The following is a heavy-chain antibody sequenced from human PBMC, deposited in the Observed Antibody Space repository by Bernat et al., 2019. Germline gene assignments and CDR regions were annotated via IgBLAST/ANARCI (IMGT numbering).Heavy chain of an antibody. CDR1: GFTFSSYG. CDR3: AKDSCSGGSCYELDY. CDR2: ISYDGSNK. V-gene: IGHV3-30*18. J-gene: IGHJ4*02. D-gene: IGHD2-15*01. Sequence: QVQLVESGGGVVQPGRSLRLSCAASGFTFSSYGMHWVRQAPGKGLEWVAVISYDGSNKYYADSVKGRFTISRDNSKNTLYLQMNSLRAEDTAVYYCAKDSCSGGSCYELDYWGQGTLVTVSS.